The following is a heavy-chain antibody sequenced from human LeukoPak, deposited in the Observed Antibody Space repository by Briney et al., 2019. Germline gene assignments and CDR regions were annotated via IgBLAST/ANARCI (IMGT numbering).Heavy chain of an antibody. CDR2: INHSGST. J-gene: IGHJ4*02. Sequence: SETLSLTCAVYGGSFSGYYWSWIRQPPGKGLEWIGEINHSGSTNYNPSLKSRVTISVDTSKNQFSLKLSSVTAADTAVYYCARDLSYDSSFGYWGQGTLVTVSS. V-gene: IGHV4-34*01. CDR1: GGSFSGYY. D-gene: IGHD3-22*01. CDR3: ARDLSYDSSFGY.